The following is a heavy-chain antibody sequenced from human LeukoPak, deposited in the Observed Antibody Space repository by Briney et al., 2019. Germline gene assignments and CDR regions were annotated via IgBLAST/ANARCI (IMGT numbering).Heavy chain of an antibody. J-gene: IGHJ6*03. D-gene: IGHD4-11*01. CDR3: ARGRVSSSTWYSTYYYYFYMDV. Sequence: SETLSLTCTVSDDSITTYYWTWIRQPPGKGLEWIGYVDHTGSTKFNPSLNGRVSISRDTSKNLFSLRLRSVAAADTAVYFCARGRVSSSTWYSTYYYYFYMDVWGKGTTVTVSS. V-gene: IGHV4-59*01. CDR1: DDSITTYY. CDR2: VDHTGST.